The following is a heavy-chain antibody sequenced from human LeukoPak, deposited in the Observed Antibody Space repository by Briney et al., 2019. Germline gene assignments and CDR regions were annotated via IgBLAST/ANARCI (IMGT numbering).Heavy chain of an antibody. J-gene: IGHJ4*02. D-gene: IGHD3-16*01. CDR2: INQDGTEK. Sequence: GGSLRLSCADSGFTFSNFWMSWVRQAPGKGLEWVANINQDGTEKYYVDSVKGRFTISRDNAKTSLYLQMNSLSAEDTAVYYCARGKFDFDYWGQGTLVTVSS. CDR1: GFTFSNFW. V-gene: IGHV3-7*01. CDR3: ARGKFDFDY.